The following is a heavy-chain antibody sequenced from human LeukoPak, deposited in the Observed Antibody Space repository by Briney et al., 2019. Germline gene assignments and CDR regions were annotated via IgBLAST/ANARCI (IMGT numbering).Heavy chain of an antibody. D-gene: IGHD5-18*01. Sequence: SGTLSLTCAVSGGSISSYNWWSWFRQSPGKGLEWIGEINHSGSTNYNPSLKSRVTISVDTSKNQFSLKLSSVTAADTAVYYCARHGYSYGAYFFHWGQGTLVTVSS. CDR2: INHSGST. V-gene: IGHV4-4*02. J-gene: IGHJ4*02. CDR3: ARHGYSYGAYFFH. CDR1: GGSISSYNW.